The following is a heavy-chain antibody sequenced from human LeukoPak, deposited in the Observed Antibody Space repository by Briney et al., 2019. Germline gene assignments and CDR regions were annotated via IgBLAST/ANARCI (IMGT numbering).Heavy chain of an antibody. D-gene: IGHD6-13*01. V-gene: IGHV1-58*02. J-gene: IGHJ1*01. CDR3: ARETKEAGFQH. CDR1: GFTFTSSA. CDR2: IVVGSGNT. Sequence: GASVKVSCKDSGFTFTSSAMQWVRQARGQRLEWIGWIVVGSGNTKYAQKFQERVTITRDMSTSTAYMELSSLRSEDTAVYYCARETKEAGFQHWGQGTLVTVSS.